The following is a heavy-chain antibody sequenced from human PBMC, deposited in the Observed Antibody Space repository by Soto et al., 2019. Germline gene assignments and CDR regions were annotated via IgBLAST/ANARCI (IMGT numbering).Heavy chain of an antibody. D-gene: IGHD2-2*01. CDR2: ISDDGSNK. V-gene: IGHV3-30*03. J-gene: IGHJ6*02. CDR1: GFIFSNYG. CDR3: ARPRQPYYYYCGMDV. Sequence: QVQLVESGGGVVQPGRSLRLSCAVSGFIFSNYGMHWVRQAPGKGLEWVAVISDDGSNKYYADSVKGRFAISRDSPKNTLYLQMNSLRGEDTAVYYCARPRQPYYYYCGMDVWGQGTTVTVSS.